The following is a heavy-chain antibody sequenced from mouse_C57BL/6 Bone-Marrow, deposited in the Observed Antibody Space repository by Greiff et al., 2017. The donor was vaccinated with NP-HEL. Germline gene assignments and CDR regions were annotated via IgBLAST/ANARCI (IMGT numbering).Heavy chain of an antibody. CDR2: IYPVSGET. CDR3: ADGYAMDY. J-gene: IGHJ4*01. CDR1: GYTFTDHS. V-gene: IGHV1-11*01. Sequence: LQESGAELASPGASVTLSCKASGYTFTDHSMNWVKKRPGQGLEWIGRIYPVSGETHYNQKFMGKATFSVDRSSSTVYMVLNSLTSEDPAVYYCADGYAMDYWGQGTSVTVSS.